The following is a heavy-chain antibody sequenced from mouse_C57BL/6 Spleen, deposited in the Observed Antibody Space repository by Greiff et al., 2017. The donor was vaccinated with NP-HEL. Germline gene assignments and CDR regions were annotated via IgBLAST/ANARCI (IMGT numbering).Heavy chain of an antibody. CDR2: IDPSDSYT. Sequence: VQLQQPGAELVRPGTSVKLSCKASGYTFTSYWMHWVKQRPGQGLEWIGVIDPSDSYTNYNQKFKGKATLTVDTSSITAYMQLSSRTSEDSAVYYCARSDYSNYGAMDYWGQGTSVTVSS. CDR3: ARSDYSNYGAMDY. V-gene: IGHV1-59*01. D-gene: IGHD2-5*01. J-gene: IGHJ4*01. CDR1: GYTFTSYW.